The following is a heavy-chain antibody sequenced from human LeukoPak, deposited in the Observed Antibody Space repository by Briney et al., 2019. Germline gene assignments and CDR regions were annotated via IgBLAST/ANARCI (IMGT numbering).Heavy chain of an antibody. D-gene: IGHD6-6*01. CDR1: GGTFSSYA. J-gene: IGHJ6*03. Sequence: SVKVSCKASGGTFSSYAISWVRQAPGQGLEWMGGIIPIFGTANYAQKFQGRVTITSDESTSTAYMELSSLRSEDTAVYYCARGEIIAARRRLGPGPSYYYYYMDVWGKGTTVTVSS. CDR2: IIPIFGTA. V-gene: IGHV1-69*13. CDR3: ARGEIIAARRRLGPGPSYYYYYMDV.